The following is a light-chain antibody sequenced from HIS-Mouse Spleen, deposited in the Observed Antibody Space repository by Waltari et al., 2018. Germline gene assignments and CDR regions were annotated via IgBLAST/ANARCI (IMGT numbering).Light chain of an antibody. V-gene: IGLV3-10*01. CDR3: YSTDSSGNHRV. J-gene: IGLJ2*01. CDR1: ALPKKY. CDR2: EDS. Sequence: SYELTQPLSVSVSPAQTARITCSGDALPKKYAYWYQQKSGQAPVLVIYEDSKRPSGIAGSFAGSSSGTMATLTISGAQVEDEADYYCYSTDSSGNHRVFGGGTKLTVL.